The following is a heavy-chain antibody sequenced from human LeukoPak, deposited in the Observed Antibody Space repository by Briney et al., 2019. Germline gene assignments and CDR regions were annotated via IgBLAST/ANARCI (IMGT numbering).Heavy chain of an antibody. J-gene: IGHJ4*02. CDR1: GYTFTGYY. Sequence: ASVNVSCKASGYTFTGYYMHWVRQAPGQGLEWMGWINPNSGGTNYAQKFQGRVTMTRDTPISTAYMELSRLRSDDTAVYYCARVAPLGYGRGGSCYYFDYWGQGTLVSVFS. CDR3: ARVAPLGYGRGGSCYYFDY. V-gene: IGHV1-2*02. D-gene: IGHD2-15*01. CDR2: INPNSGGT.